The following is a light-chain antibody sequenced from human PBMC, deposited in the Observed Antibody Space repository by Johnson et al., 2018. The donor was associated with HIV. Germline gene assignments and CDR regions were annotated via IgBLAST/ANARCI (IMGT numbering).Light chain of an antibody. CDR3: GTWDSSLSAGV. CDR1: SSNIGNNY. V-gene: IGLV1-51*01. J-gene: IGLJ1*01. CDR2: DNN. Sequence: QAVLTQPPSVSAAPGQKVTISCSGSSSNIGNNYVSWYQQLPGTAPKLLIYDNNKRPSGIPDRFSGSKSGTSATLGITGLQTRYVADYYCGTWDSSLSAGVFGTGTKVTVL.